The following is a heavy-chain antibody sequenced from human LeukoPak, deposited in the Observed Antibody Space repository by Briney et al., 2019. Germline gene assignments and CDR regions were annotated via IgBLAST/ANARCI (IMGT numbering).Heavy chain of an antibody. D-gene: IGHD6-6*01. CDR2: IYTSGST. CDR1: GGSISSYY. Sequence: SETLFLTCTVSGGSISSYYWSWIRQPAGKGLEWIGRIYTSGSTNYNPSLKSRVTMSVDTPKNQFSLKLSSVTAADTAVYYCARETVGYSSSGYFDYWGQGTLVTVSS. V-gene: IGHV4-4*07. J-gene: IGHJ4*02. CDR3: ARETVGYSSSGYFDY.